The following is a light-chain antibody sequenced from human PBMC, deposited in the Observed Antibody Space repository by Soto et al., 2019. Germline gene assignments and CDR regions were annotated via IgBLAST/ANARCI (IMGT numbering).Light chain of an antibody. CDR1: SSDFGAYDY. V-gene: IGLV2-14*01. Sequence: QSALTQPASVSGSPGQSITISCTGSSSDFGAYDYVSWYQQRPVKAPKLMIFDVTNRPSGVSDRFSGSKSGNTASLTISGLQTEDEADYYCSSYTSSSTPYVFGPGTKVTVL. CDR2: DVT. J-gene: IGLJ1*01. CDR3: SSYTSSSTPYV.